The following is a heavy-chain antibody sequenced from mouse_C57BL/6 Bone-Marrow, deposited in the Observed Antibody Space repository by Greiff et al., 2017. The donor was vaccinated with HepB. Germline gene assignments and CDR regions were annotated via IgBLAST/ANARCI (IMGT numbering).Heavy chain of an antibody. Sequence: EVQLVESGGGLVKPGGSLKLSCAASGFTFSSYAMSWVRQTPEKRLEWVATISDGGSYTYYPDNVKGRFTISRDNAKNNLYLQMSQLKSEDTAMYYCAREGYYGSSYPFDYWGQGTTLTVSS. D-gene: IGHD1-1*01. CDR2: ISDGGSYT. CDR3: AREGYYGSSYPFDY. CDR1: GFTFSSYA. J-gene: IGHJ2*01. V-gene: IGHV5-4*01.